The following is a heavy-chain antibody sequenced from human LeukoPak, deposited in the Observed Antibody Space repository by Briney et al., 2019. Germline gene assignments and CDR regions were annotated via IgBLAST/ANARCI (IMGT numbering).Heavy chain of an antibody. CDR1: GYTFTGYY. V-gene: IGHV1-2*02. CDR2: INPNSGGT. J-gene: IGHJ6*02. Sequence: ASVKVSCKASGYTFTGYYMHWVRQAPGQGLEWMGWINPNSGGTNYAQKFQGRVTMTRDTSISTAYMELSRLRSDDTAVYYCARDRVPAASFTVYYYYCMDVWGQGTTVTVFS. CDR3: ARDRVPAASFTVYYYYCMDV. D-gene: IGHD2-2*01.